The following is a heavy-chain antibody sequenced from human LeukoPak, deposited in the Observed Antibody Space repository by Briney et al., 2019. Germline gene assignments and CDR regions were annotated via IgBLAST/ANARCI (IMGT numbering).Heavy chain of an antibody. CDR1: AGSCSGYY. CDR2: IDHSGST. J-gene: IGHJ4*02. Sequence: PSETLSITCAVYAGSCSGYYWSWIRQPPGKGLEWIGEIDHSGSTNSNPSLTSRVTISVDTSKNQCSLKLRSVTAADTAVYYCARGRGAYWGQGTLVTVSS. D-gene: IGHD3-10*01. V-gene: IGHV4-34*01. CDR3: ARGRGAY.